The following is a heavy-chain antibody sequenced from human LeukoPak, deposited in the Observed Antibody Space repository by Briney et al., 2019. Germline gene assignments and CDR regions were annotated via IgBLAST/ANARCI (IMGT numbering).Heavy chain of an antibody. CDR2: INTNTGNP. D-gene: IGHD5-18*01. V-gene: IGHV7-4-1*02. J-gene: IGHJ6*03. CDR3: ARAPPAWIQLWLYYYYYMDV. Sequence: GASVKVSCKASGYTFTSYAMNWVRQAPGQGLEWMGWINTNTGNPTYAQGFTGRFVFSLDTSVSTAYLQISSLMAEDTAVYYCARAPPAWIQLWLYYYYYMDVWGNGTTVTVSS. CDR1: GYTFTSYA.